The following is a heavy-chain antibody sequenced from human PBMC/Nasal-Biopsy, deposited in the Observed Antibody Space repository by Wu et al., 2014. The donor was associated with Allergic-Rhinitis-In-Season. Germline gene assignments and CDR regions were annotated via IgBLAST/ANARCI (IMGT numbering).Heavy chain of an antibody. CDR2: IGHSGVNT. J-gene: IGHJ4*02. CDR3: AKEVRNGTYYFDY. CDR1: GFSFSTYA. D-gene: IGHD1-14*01. V-gene: IGHV3-23*01. Sequence: LRLSCAASGFSFSTYAMSWVRQAPGKGLEWVAAIGHSGVNTYYAASAKGRFSIARDNSKNTLYLEMNSLRVEDTAVYYCAKEVRNGTYYFDYWGQGALVTVSS.